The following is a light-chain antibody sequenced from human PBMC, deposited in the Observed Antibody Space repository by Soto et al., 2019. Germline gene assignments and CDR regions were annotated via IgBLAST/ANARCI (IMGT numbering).Light chain of an antibody. J-gene: IGKJ4*01. CDR1: QSLLHSNGYNY. Sequence: IVMTQSPLSLPVTPGEPASISCRSSQSLLHSNGYNYLDWDLQKPGQSPQLLIYLGSNRASGVPDRFSGRGSGIDCTLKISRVEAEDVRVYFCMQALHTPLFGGGTKVEIK. V-gene: IGKV2-28*01. CDR3: MQALHTPL. CDR2: LGS.